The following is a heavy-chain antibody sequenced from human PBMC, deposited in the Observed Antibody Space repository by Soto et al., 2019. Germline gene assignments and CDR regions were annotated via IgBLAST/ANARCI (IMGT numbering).Heavy chain of an antibody. CDR1: GGSMTSYY. D-gene: IGHD3-10*01. Sequence: QVQLQESGPGLVKPSETLSLTCTVSGGSMTSYYWSWIPQPPGKGLEWIGFIYYTGNTKYNPSLKSRVTISIDTSKRLFSLKLNSVTAADTAVYYCARRIIALEIFDFWGPGTVVTVSS. V-gene: IGHV4-59*08. J-gene: IGHJ4*02. CDR3: ARRIIALEIFDF. CDR2: IYYTGNT.